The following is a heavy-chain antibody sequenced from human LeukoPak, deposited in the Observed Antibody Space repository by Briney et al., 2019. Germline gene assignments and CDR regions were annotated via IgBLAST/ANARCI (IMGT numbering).Heavy chain of an antibody. CDR2: ISDDGSNE. V-gene: IGHV3-30-3*01. CDR3: ARDEGAFDI. J-gene: IGHJ3*02. Sequence: GRSLRLSCAASGFTFSTYALHWVRQAPVKGLEWVAIISDDGSNEYYADSVKGRFTISRDNSKNTLYLQMNSLRAEDTAVYYCARDEGAFDIWGQGTMVTVSS. CDR1: GFTFSTYA.